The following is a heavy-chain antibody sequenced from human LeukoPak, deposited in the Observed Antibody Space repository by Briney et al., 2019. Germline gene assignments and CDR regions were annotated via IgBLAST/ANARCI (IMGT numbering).Heavy chain of an antibody. J-gene: IGHJ6*02. Sequence: GGSLRLSCAASGFTFSDYYMSWIHQAPGKGLEWVSYISSSGSTIYYADSVKGRFTISRDNAKNSLYLQMNSLRAEDTAVYYCAILCMTTVTTSGSHGMDVWGQGTTVTVSS. CDR2: ISSSGSTI. CDR1: GFTFSDYY. V-gene: IGHV3-11*01. CDR3: AILCMTTVTTSGSHGMDV. D-gene: IGHD4-17*01.